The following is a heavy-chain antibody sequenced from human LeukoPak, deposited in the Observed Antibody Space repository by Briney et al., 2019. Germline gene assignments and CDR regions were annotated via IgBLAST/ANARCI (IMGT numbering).Heavy chain of an antibody. Sequence: ASVKVSCKASGYTFTSFDINWVRQATGQGLEWMGWMNPNSGNTGYAQKFQGRVTMTRNTSITTAYMELSSLRSEDTAVYYCARAGGYCGRISCPYYFDYWGQGSLVAVSS. D-gene: IGHD2-15*01. V-gene: IGHV1-8*01. CDR1: GYTFTSFD. CDR3: ARAGGYCGRISCPYYFDY. CDR2: MNPNSGNT. J-gene: IGHJ4*02.